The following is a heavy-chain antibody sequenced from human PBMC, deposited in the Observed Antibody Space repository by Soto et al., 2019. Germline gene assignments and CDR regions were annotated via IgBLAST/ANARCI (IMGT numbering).Heavy chain of an antibody. D-gene: IGHD5-18*01. Sequence: SETLSLTCTVSGGSVSSGYSYWSWIRQSPGKGLEWIGYISGSGSTGYNPSLKNRLTMSVDRSKNQFTLRLTSVTAADTAVYFCATESGSTYGYFDYWGQGTQVTVSS. J-gene: IGHJ4*02. V-gene: IGHV4-30-4*01. CDR2: ISGSGST. CDR3: ATESGSTYGYFDY. CDR1: GGSVSSGYSY.